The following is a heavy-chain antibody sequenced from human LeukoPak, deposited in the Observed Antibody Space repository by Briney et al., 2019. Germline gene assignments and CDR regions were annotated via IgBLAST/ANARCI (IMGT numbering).Heavy chain of an antibody. V-gene: IGHV1-8*03. CDR3: ARGLRAIRPGTTQYYFDY. D-gene: IGHD1-7*01. Sequence: ASVKVSCKASGYTFTSYDINGVRQATGQGREWMVWMNPNSGNTGYAQKFQGRGTITRNTSIRTAYMELSTLRSEDTAVYYCARGLRAIRPGTTQYYFDYWGQGTLVTASS. J-gene: IGHJ4*02. CDR2: MNPNSGNT. CDR1: GYTFTSYD.